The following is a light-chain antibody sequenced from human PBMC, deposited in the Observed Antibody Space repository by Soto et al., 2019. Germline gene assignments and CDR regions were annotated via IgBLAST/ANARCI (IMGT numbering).Light chain of an antibody. V-gene: IGKV3-20*01. Sequence: EIVLTQSPGTLSLSPGERATLSCRAGQSVTSNYVAWYQQKHGQAPRLLIYGASYRATDIPDRFSGSGSGTDLTLTIRRLEDEDFAVYYCQQDGTSPYTFGQGTKLEIK. CDR1: QSVTSNY. CDR3: QQDGTSPYT. J-gene: IGKJ2*01. CDR2: GAS.